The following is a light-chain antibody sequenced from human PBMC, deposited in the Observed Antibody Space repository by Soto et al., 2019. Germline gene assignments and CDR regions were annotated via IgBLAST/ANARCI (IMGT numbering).Light chain of an antibody. V-gene: IGKV3D-20*02. J-gene: IGKJ2*02. CDR1: QSVSSNY. CDR3: QQRSNWPRGT. CDR2: DAS. Sequence: EIVLTQSPGTLSLSPGERATLSCRSSQSVSSNYLAWYQQKPGQAPRLLIYDASSRATGIPDRFSGSGSGTDFTLTISRLEPEDCAVYYCQQRSNWPRGTFGQGTKLEIK.